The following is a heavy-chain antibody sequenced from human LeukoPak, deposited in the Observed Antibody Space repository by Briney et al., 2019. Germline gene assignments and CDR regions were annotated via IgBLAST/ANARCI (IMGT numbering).Heavy chain of an antibody. CDR2: INPNDGDT. J-gene: IGHJ4*02. D-gene: IGHD2-2*01. V-gene: IGHV1-2*02. CDR3: ARANFLYCSSSTCLFDD. CDR1: GDTFTDYY. Sequence: ASVKVSCKASGDTFTDYYMHCVRQAPGQGFEWMGWINPNDGDTNYAQKFQGRVTMTRDTSISTANMEVSRLRSDDTAVYYCARANFLYCSSSTCLFDDWGQGTLVTVSS.